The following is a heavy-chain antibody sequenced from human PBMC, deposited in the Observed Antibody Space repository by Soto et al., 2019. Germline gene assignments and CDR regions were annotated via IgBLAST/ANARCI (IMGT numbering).Heavy chain of an antibody. V-gene: IGHV3-30-3*01. Sequence: QVQLVESGGDVIQPGRSLRLSCAASGFSFSSYAMHWVRQAPGKGLEWISVTSYDGGNENYADAVKGRFIISRDNTKNTVYWQMNSLRVEDTAVFYCARGGYYYSRAEGHGYWGQGTLVTVSS. D-gene: IGHD3-22*01. J-gene: IGHJ4*02. CDR2: TSYDGGNE. CDR1: GFSFSSYA. CDR3: ARGGYYYSRAEGHGY.